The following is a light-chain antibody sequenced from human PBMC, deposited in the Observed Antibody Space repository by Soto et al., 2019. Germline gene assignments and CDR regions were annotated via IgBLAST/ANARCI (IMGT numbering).Light chain of an antibody. V-gene: IGKV1-5*01. J-gene: IGKJ1*01. CDR1: QGISSA. CDR2: DAS. CDR3: QQYNSYWT. Sequence: DIQMTQSPSTLSGSVGDRVTITCRASQGISSALAWYQQKPGKAPKLLIYDASSLESGVPSRFSGSGSGTEFTLTISSLQPDDFATYYCQQYNSYWTFGQGTKVDIK.